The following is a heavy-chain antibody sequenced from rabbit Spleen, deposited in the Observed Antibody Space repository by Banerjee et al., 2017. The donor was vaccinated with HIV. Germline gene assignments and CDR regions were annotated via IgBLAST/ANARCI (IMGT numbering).Heavy chain of an antibody. D-gene: IGHD3-3*01. J-gene: IGHJ6*01. V-gene: IGHV1S45*01. CDR3: ARNVAGDGYALDL. Sequence: QEQLVESGGGLVKPEGSLQLSCTASGFSFSNKAVMCWVRQAPGKGLQWIACIYGGSSDSTWYASWAKGRFTISKTSSTTVNLQMTSLTAADTATYVCARNVAGDGYALDLWGQGTLVTVS. CDR1: GFSFSNKAV. CDR2: IYGGSSDST.